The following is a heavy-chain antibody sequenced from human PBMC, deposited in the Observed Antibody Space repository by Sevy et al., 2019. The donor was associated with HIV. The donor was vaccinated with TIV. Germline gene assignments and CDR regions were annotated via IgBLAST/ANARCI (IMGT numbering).Heavy chain of an antibody. J-gene: IGHJ6*02. CDR3: AGDRLGITISAEWGGGMDV. CDR2: IRYDGSNK. D-gene: IGHD3-3*01. Sequence: GGSLRLSCAASGFTLSSYGMHWVRQAPGKGLEWVAVIRYDGSNKYYADSVKGRFTISRDNSKNTLYLQMSSLRAEDTAVYYCAGDRLGITISAEWGGGMDVWGQGTTVTVSS. V-gene: IGHV3-33*01. CDR1: GFTLSSYG.